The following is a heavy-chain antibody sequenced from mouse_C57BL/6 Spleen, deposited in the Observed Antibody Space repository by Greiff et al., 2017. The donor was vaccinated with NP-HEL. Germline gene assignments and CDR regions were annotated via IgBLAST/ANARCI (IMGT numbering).Heavy chain of an antibody. V-gene: IGHV1-50*01. CDR2: IDPSDSYT. D-gene: IGHD6-1*01. CDR1: GYTFTSYW. J-gene: IGHJ2*01. CDR3: ARGNLDY. Sequence: QVQLQQPGAELVKPGASVKLSCKASGYTFTSYWMQWVKQRPGQGLEWIGEIDPSDSYTNYNQKFKGKATLTVDTSSSTSYMQLSSLTSEDSAVYYCARGNLDYWGQGPTLTVSS.